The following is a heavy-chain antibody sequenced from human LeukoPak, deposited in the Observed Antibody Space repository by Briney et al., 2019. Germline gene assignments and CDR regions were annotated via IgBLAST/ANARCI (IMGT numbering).Heavy chain of an antibody. Sequence: PGGSLRLSCAASGFTFSSYAMSWVRQTPGKGLEWVSAISGSGGRTYYADSVKGRFTISRDNSKNTLYLQMNSLRAEDTAVYCCAKGGGDSSNGIDYWAQGTLVTVSS. CDR2: ISGSGGRT. J-gene: IGHJ4*02. V-gene: IGHV3-23*01. CDR1: GFTFSSYA. D-gene: IGHD4-11*01. CDR3: AKGGGDSSNGIDY.